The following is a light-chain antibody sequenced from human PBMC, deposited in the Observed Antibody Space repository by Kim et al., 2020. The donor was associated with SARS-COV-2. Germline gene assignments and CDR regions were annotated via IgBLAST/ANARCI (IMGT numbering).Light chain of an antibody. V-gene: IGLV2-11*01. CDR3: CSYAGSFSWV. Sequence: QSALTQSRSVSGSPGQSVTISCTGTSSDVGGYGLVSWYQQFPGKAPKLIIYDVYNRPSAVPDRFSGSKSGNTASLTISGLLTEDEADYYCCSYAGSFSWVFGGGTKVTVL. J-gene: IGLJ3*02. CDR1: SSDVGGYGL. CDR2: DVY.